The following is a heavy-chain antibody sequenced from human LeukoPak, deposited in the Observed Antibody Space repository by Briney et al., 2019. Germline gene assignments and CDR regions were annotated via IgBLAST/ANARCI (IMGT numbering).Heavy chain of an antibody. CDR2: INPSDGVT. V-gene: IGHV1-46*01. D-gene: IGHD3-3*01. Sequence: ASVKVSCKASGYTFTMYYIHWVRQAPGQGLEWMGMINPSDGVTTYAQGFQGRVTMTREMSTTSVYMDLRSLRSDDTAVYFLARSERGGLSGCLVGLFASYYTYYYMDVRGRGTTVTVSS. J-gene: IGHJ6*03. CDR1: GYTFTMYY. CDR3: ARSERGGLSGCLVGLFASYYTYYYMDV.